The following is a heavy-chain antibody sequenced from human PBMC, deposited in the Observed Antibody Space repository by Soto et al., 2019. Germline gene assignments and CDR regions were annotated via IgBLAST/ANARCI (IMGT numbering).Heavy chain of an antibody. V-gene: IGHV4-61*01. J-gene: IGHJ4*02. CDR2: IYYTGST. CDR1: GGSVNSDTFY. Sequence: NPSETLSLTCTVSGGSVNSDTFYWSWIRQPPGRGLEWIGYIYYTGSTNYNPSLKVRVTISIDTSRNQFSLKLSSVTAADAAVYYCARLFSNSSGAFDSWGQGSLVTVSS. D-gene: IGHD6-6*01. CDR3: ARLFSNSSGAFDS.